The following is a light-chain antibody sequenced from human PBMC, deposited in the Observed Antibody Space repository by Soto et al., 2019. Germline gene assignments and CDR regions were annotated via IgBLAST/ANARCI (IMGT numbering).Light chain of an antibody. J-gene: IGLJ3*02. Sequence: QSALTQSASVSGSPGQSITISCTGTSSDVGGYNYVSWYQQHPGKAPKLIIYDVSNRPSGVSTRFSGSKSGNTASLSISGLQAEDEDEYSCSSYTSTNSWVFGGGTKLTVI. CDR2: DVS. CDR1: SSDVGGYNY. V-gene: IGLV2-14*01. CDR3: SSYTSTNSWV.